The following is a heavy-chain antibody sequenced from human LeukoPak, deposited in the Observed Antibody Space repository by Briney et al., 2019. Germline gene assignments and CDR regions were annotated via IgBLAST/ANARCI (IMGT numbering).Heavy chain of an antibody. Sequence: PGGSLRLPCAASGFNFNNFAMSWVRQAPGKGLEWLSAMTGPADATYYAESVKGRFTISRDYSKSMVFLQMNSLRVEDTAIYYCAKGAEIDHWGQGTLVTVSS. J-gene: IGHJ4*02. V-gene: IGHV3-23*01. CDR3: AKGAEIDH. CDR2: MTGPADAT. CDR1: GFNFNNFA.